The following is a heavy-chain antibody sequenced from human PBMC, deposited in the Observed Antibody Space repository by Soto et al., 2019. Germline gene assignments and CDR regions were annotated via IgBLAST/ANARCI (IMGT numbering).Heavy chain of an antibody. CDR2: INTYNGNT. J-gene: IGHJ4*02. CDR1: GYTFTSYC. V-gene: IGHV1-18*01. CDR3: ASVGVGLSAHRVWRH. Sequence: ASVRVSCKASGYTFTSYCISWVRQAPGQGLEWMGWINTYNGNTQYADNWSGRVIGSADTSTTTSFMEVTNLTSDDTAVFYCASVGVGLSAHRVWRHWDQGTMVTASS. D-gene: IGHD3-16*01.